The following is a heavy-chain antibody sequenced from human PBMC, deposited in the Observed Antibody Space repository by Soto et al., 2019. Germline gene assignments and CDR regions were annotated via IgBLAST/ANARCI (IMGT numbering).Heavy chain of an antibody. CDR1: GGTFSSYA. V-gene: IGHV1-69*01. CDR3: ARDGGTTGTTTYYDGMDV. D-gene: IGHD1-7*01. J-gene: IGHJ6*02. CDR2: IIPIFGTA. Sequence: QVQLVQSGAEVKKPGSSVKVSCKASGGTFSSYAISWVRQAPGQGLEWMGGIIPIFGTANYAQKFQGRVTIPADESTSTAYMERSSVRSEDTAVYYCARDGGTTGTTTYYDGMDVWGQGTTVTVS.